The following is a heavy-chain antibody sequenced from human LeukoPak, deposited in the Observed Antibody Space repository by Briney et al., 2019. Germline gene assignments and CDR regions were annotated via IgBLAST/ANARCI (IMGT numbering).Heavy chain of an antibody. CDR2: INHSGST. Sequence: PSETLSLTCAVYGGSFSGYYWSWIRQPPGKGLEWIGEINHSGSTNYNPSLKSRVTISVDTSKNQFSLNLTSVTAADTAKYYCARLQWLVRSWFDPWGQGTLVIVSS. CDR3: ARLQWLVRSWFDP. D-gene: IGHD6-19*01. V-gene: IGHV4-34*01. J-gene: IGHJ5*02. CDR1: GGSFSGYY.